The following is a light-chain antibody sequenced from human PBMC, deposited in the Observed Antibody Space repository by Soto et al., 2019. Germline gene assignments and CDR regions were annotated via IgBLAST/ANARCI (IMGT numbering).Light chain of an antibody. CDR2: GAS. CDR1: QSVSSSY. J-gene: IGKJ1*01. Sequence: IVLTRSPGTLSLSPGERATLSCRASQSVSSSYLAWYQQKPGQAPRLLIYGASNRATGIPDRFSGSGSGTDFTLTISRLEPEDFAVYYCQQYGSLWTFGQGTKVDIK. CDR3: QQYGSLWT. V-gene: IGKV3-20*01.